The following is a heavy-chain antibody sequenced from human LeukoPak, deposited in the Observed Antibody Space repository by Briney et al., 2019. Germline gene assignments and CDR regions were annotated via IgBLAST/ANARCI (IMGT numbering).Heavy chain of an antibody. Sequence: GGSPRLSCAASGFTLSSYAMHWVRQAPGKGLEWVAVISYDGSNKYYADSVKGRFTISRDNSKNTLYLQMNSLRAEDTAVYYCALYYYDSSGFDYWGQGTLVTVSS. CDR3: ALYYYDSSGFDY. J-gene: IGHJ4*02. CDR1: GFTLSSYA. V-gene: IGHV3-30*04. D-gene: IGHD3-22*01. CDR2: ISYDGSNK.